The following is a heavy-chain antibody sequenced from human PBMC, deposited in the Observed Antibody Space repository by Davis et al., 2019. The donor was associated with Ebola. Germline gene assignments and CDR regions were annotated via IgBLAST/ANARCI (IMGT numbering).Heavy chain of an antibody. CDR3: ARRSITGTDFDY. V-gene: IGHV3-30*03. Sequence: GGSLRLSCAASGFTFSSYSMNWVRQAPGKGLEWVAVISYDGSNKYYADSVKGRFTISRDNSKNTLYLQMNSLRAEDTAVYYCARRSITGTDFDYWGQGTLVTVSS. J-gene: IGHJ4*02. CDR2: ISYDGSNK. D-gene: IGHD1/OR15-1a*01. CDR1: GFTFSSYS.